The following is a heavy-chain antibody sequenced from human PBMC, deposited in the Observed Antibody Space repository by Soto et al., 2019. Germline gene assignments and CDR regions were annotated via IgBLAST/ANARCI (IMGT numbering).Heavy chain of an antibody. J-gene: IGHJ3*02. CDR2: VYVSGST. V-gene: IGHV4-59*01. Sequence: PSETLSLTGNVSGGAIPGYHWNWIRHPPAKGLGWIGYVYVSGSTKYNPCLKSLVTLGVDMSKNQFSLRLTSVASADTAVYYCSRERGGLASTEDAFDIWGQGTMVTVSS. CDR3: SRERGGLASTEDAFDI. D-gene: IGHD6-19*01. CDR1: GGAIPGYH.